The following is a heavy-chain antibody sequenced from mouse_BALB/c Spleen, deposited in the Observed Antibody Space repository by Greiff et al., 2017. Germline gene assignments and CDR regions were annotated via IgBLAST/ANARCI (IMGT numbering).Heavy chain of an antibody. CDR1: GFTFSSYG. Sequence: EVKVVESGGGLVQPGGSLKLSCAASGFTFSSYGMSWVRQTPDKRLELVATINSNGGSTYYPDSVKGRFTISRDNAKNTLYLQMSSLKSEDTAMYYCARDSTAPFAYWGQGTLVTVSA. J-gene: IGHJ3*01. CDR3: ARDSTAPFAY. D-gene: IGHD1-2*01. V-gene: IGHV5-6-3*01. CDR2: INSNGGST.